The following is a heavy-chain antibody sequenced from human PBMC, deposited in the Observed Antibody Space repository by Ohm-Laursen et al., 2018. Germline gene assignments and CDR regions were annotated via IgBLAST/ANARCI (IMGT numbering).Heavy chain of an antibody. D-gene: IGHD5-18*01. CDR1: GFTFSSYG. CDR3: AREAFRGYSYGLSHY. J-gene: IGHJ4*02. V-gene: IGHV3-33*01. CDR2: IWYDGGNK. Sequence: RSLRLSCSASGFTFSSYGMHWVRQAPGKGLEWVAVIWYDGGNKYYADSVKGRFTISRDNSKNTLYLQMNSLRAEDTAVYYCAREAFRGYSYGLSHYWGQGTLVTVSS.